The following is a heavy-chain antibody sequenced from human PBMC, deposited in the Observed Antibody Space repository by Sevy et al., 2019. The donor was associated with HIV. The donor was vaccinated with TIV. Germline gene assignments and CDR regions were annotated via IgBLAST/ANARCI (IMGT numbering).Heavy chain of an antibody. D-gene: IGHD6-25*01. J-gene: IGHJ5*02. CDR2: IYYGGST. Sequence: SETLSLTCTVSGGSISSGDYYWSWIRQPPGKGLEWTGYIYYGGSTYYNPSLKSRVTISVDTSKNLFSLKLSSVSAADTDVYYGAGGGLFVDPQFAAIKWFDPWGQGTLVTVSS. V-gene: IGHV4-30-4*01. CDR1: GGSISSGDYY. CDR3: AGGGLFVDPQFAAIKWFDP.